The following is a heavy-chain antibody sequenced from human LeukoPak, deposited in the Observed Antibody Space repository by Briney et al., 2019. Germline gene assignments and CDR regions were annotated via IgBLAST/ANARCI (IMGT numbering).Heavy chain of an antibody. CDR2: IYYSRST. CDR3: ARHVLSGYLNYWYFDL. J-gene: IGHJ2*01. D-gene: IGHD3-3*01. Sequence: SETLSLTCTVSGGSISSSSYYWGWIRQPPGKGLEWIGSIYYSRSTYYNPSLKSRVTISVDTSKNQFSLKLSSVTAADTAVYYCARHVLSGYLNYWYFDLWGRGTLVTVSS. V-gene: IGHV4-39*01. CDR1: GGSISSSSYY.